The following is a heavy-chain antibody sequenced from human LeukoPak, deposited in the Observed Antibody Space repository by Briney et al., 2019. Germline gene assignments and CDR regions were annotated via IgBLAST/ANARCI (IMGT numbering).Heavy chain of an antibody. V-gene: IGHV1-69*13. CDR3: ARDGLRSFDY. J-gene: IGHJ4*02. CDR1: GYTFTSYG. D-gene: IGHD5-12*01. Sequence: SVKVSCKASGYTFTSYGISWVRQAPGQGLEWMGGIIPIFGTANYAQKFQGRVTITADESTSTAYMELSSLRSEDTAVYYCARDGLRSFDYWGQGTLVTVSS. CDR2: IIPIFGTA.